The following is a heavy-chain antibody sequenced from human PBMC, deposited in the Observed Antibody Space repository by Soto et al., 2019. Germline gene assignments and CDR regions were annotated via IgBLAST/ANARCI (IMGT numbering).Heavy chain of an antibody. Sequence: GASLKISCRTSGYKFTSSWIAWVRQLPGKGLAWVGIIFPSASATRYSPSLQGQVIISADRSTSTVFLQWASLEASDTAVYFCARKDKSGYFNWFDPWGQGTLVTSPQ. CDR1: GYKFTSSW. CDR2: IFPSASAT. CDR3: ARKDKSGYFNWFDP. J-gene: IGHJ5*02. V-gene: IGHV5-51*01. D-gene: IGHD3-22*01.